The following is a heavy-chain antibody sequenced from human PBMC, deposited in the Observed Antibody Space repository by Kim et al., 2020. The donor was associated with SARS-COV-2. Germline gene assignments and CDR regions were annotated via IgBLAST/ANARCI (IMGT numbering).Heavy chain of an antibody. CDR2: ISYDGSNK. D-gene: IGHD4-17*01. J-gene: IGHJ4*02. CDR1: GFTFSSYA. Sequence: GGSLRLSCAASGFTFSSYAMHWVRQAPGKGLEWVAVISYDGSNKFYTDSVKGRFTISRDNSKNTLSVQMNRLTAEDSAVYHCARAGAFDYGDHTFDYWGQGTLVTVSS. V-gene: IGHV3-30*04. CDR3: ARAGAFDYGDHTFDY.